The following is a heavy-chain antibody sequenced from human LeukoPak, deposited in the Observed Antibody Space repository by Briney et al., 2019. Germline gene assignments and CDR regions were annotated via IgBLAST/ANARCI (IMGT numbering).Heavy chain of an antibody. J-gene: IGHJ4*02. V-gene: IGHV4-34*01. D-gene: IGHD6-19*01. CDR3: ARAVAVAGTDY. CDR2: INHSGST. Sequence: GSLRLSCAASGFTFSSYSMNWIRQPPGKGLEWIGEINHSGSTNYNPSLKSRVTISVDTSKNQFSLKLSSVTAADTAVYYCARAVAVAGTDYWGQGTLVTVSS. CDR1: GFTFSSYS.